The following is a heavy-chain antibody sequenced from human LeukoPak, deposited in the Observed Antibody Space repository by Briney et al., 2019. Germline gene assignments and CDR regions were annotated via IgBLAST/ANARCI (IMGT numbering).Heavy chain of an antibody. CDR1: GFTFDDYA. Sequence: PGGSLRLSXAASGFTFDDYAMHWVRQAPGKGLEWVSLTSWDGGSTYYADSVKGRFAISRDNSKNSLYLQMNSLRAEDTALYYCAKGGYYYYYMDVWGRGTTVTVSS. V-gene: IGHV3-43D*03. CDR2: TSWDGGST. J-gene: IGHJ6*03. CDR3: AKGGYYYYYMDV.